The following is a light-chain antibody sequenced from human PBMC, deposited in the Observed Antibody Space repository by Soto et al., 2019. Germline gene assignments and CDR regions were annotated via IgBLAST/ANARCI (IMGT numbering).Light chain of an antibody. V-gene: IGLV1-44*01. CDR2: HND. CDR3: AAWDDSLSVYV. Sequence: QSVLTQPPSASGTAWQSVTISYAGRSSNIGSNTVDWHGQLPGTAPKLLIYHNDQRPSGVPDRFSGSKSGTSASLAISGLQSEDEADFFCAAWDDSLSVYVFGTGSKVTVL. CDR1: SSNIGSNT. J-gene: IGLJ1*01.